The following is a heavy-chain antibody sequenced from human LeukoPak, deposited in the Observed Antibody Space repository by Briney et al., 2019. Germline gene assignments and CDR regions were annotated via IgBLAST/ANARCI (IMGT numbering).Heavy chain of an antibody. CDR1: GYTFTGYY. D-gene: IGHD3-16*01. V-gene: IGHV1-2*02. J-gene: IGHJ4*02. CDR2: INPNSGGT. CDR3: ARGIWDSPTYYFDY. Sequence: ASVKVSCKASGYTFTGYYVHWVRQAPGQGLEWMGWINPNSGGTNYAQKFQGRVTMTRDTSISTAYMELSRLRSDDTAVYYCARGIWDSPTYYFDYWGQGTLVTVSS.